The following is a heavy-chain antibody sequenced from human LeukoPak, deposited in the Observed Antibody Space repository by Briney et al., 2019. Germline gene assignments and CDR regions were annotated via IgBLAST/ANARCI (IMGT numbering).Heavy chain of an antibody. Sequence: KPSETLSLPCTLSGDSISSYYWSWIRKPPGRGLEWIGYIYYSGSTNYNPSLKSRVTLSVDTSKNHFSLKLNSVTAPDKSLDYLARAYGDKLDRFDTWGQGTLVTVSS. CDR1: GDSISSYY. J-gene: IGHJ5*02. CDR2: IYYSGST. D-gene: IGHD4-17*01. CDR3: ARAYGDKLDRFDT. V-gene: IGHV4-59*12.